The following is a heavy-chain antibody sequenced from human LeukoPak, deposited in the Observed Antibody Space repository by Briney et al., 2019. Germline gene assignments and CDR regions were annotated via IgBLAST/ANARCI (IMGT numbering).Heavy chain of an antibody. CDR2: ISSSSYI. Sequence: GGSLRLSCAASGFTFSSYSMNWVRQAPGKGLEWVSSISSSSYIYYADSVKGRFTISRDNAKNSLYLQMNSLRAEDTAVYYCARGMSSSWKFDYWGQGTLVTVSS. CDR3: ARGMSSSWKFDY. CDR1: GFTFSSYS. J-gene: IGHJ4*02. V-gene: IGHV3-21*01. D-gene: IGHD6-13*01.